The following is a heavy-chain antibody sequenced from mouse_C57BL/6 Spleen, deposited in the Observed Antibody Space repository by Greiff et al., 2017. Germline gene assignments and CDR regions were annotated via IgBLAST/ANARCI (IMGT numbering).Heavy chain of an antibody. J-gene: IGHJ2*01. Sequence: VQLQQSGAELARPGASVKLSCKASGYTFTSYGISWVKQRTGQGLEWIGEIYPRSANTYYNEKFKGKATLTADKSSSTAYMELRSLTSEDSAVYFCAIPPHDSSSLFDYWGQGTTLAVSS. CDR3: AIPPHDSSSLFDY. CDR1: GYTFTSYG. V-gene: IGHV1-81*01. D-gene: IGHD1-1*01. CDR2: IYPRSANT.